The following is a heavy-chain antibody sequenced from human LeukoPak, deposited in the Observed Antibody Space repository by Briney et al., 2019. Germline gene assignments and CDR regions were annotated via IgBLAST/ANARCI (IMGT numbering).Heavy chain of an antibody. CDR1: GGSISSSSYY. D-gene: IGHD1-26*01. CDR3: ARHRGSYYVDASDI. Sequence: SETPSLTCTVSGGSISSSSYYWGWIRQPPGKGLEGIGSIYYSGSTYYNPSLKSRVTISVDTSKNQFSLKLSSVTAADTAVYYCARHRGSYYVDASDIWGLGTMVTVSS. V-gene: IGHV4-39*01. J-gene: IGHJ3*02. CDR2: IYYSGST.